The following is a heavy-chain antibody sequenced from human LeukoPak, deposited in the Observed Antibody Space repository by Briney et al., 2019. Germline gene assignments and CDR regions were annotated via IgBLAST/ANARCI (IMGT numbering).Heavy chain of an antibody. Sequence: ASVKVSCTASGYTFSGYGMSWVRQAPGQGLEWMGWISAYNGNTNYAQKLQGRVTMTTDTSTSTAYMELRSLRSDDTAVYYCAREYRLGGVAAGGYWGQGTLVTVSS. CDR1: GYTFSGYG. V-gene: IGHV1-18*04. CDR3: AREYRLGGVAAGGY. J-gene: IGHJ4*02. CDR2: ISAYNGNT. D-gene: IGHD3-16*01.